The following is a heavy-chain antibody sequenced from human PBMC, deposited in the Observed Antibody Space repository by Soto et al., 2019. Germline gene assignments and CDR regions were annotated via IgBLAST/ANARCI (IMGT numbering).Heavy chain of an antibody. CDR2: ISSGGST. CDR3: ARDVFGGAYDFLH. J-gene: IGHJ4*02. Sequence: EVQLVESGGGLVQPGGSVRLSCAASGFTVTSLYMTWVRQAPGKGLQWVAVISSGGSTYYADSVKGRFTISRDSSKNTLYLEMNRLRAEDTAVYYCARDVFGGAYDFLHGGQGTLVTVSS. CDR1: GFTVTSLY. V-gene: IGHV3-66*01. D-gene: IGHD3-3*01.